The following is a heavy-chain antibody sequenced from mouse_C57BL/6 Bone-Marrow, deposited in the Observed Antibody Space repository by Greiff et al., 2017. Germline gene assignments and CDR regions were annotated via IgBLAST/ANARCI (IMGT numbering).Heavy chain of an antibody. CDR1: GYTFTSYW. J-gene: IGHJ1*03. Sequence: QVQLQQPGAELVKPGASVKLSCKASGYTFTSYWMHWVKQRPGQGLEWIGMIHPNSGSTNYNEKFKSKATLTVDKSSSTAYMQLSSLTSEDSAVYYCAEMGGFYLYFDVWGTGTTVTVSS. CDR2: IHPNSGST. V-gene: IGHV1-64*01. D-gene: IGHD2-3*01. CDR3: AEMGGFYLYFDV.